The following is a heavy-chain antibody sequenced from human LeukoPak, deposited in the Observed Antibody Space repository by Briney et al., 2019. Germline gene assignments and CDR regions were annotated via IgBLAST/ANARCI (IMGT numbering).Heavy chain of an antibody. CDR1: GFTFSSYG. Sequence: GSLRLSCAASGFTFSSYGMHWIRQPPGKGLEWIGYIYYSGTTNYNPSLKSRVSMSVDTSKNQFSLKLSSVTAADTAVYYCARQHYDSSGYPNHDAFDIWGQGTMVTVSS. J-gene: IGHJ3*02. D-gene: IGHD3-22*01. CDR2: IYYSGTT. CDR3: ARQHYDSSGYPNHDAFDI. V-gene: IGHV4-59*08.